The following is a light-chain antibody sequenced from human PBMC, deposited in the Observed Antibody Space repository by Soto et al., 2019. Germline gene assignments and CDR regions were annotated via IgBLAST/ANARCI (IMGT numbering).Light chain of an antibody. Sequence: QPVLTQPASVTGSPGQSITISCTDTSSDVGGYNYVSWYQHHPGKAPKLIIYDVSNRPSGVSIRFSGSKSDNTASLTISGLQPEDEADYHCSSYTTSNTRQIVFGTGTKVTVL. V-gene: IGLV2-14*03. J-gene: IGLJ1*01. CDR1: SSDVGGYNY. CDR3: SSYTTSNTRQIV. CDR2: DVS.